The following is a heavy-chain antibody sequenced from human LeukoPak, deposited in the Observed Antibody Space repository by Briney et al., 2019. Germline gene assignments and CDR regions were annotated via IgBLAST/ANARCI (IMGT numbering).Heavy chain of an antibody. Sequence: SETLSLTCTVSGGSISSYYWSWIRQPAGKGLEWIGSIYHSGTTYYNPSLKSRVTISVDRSKNQFSLKLISVTAADTAVYYCARHSPRRIAVAGTTWWFDPWGQGTLVTVSS. J-gene: IGHJ5*01. CDR1: GGSISSYY. CDR3: ARHSPRRIAVAGTTWWFDP. D-gene: IGHD6-19*01. CDR2: IYHSGTT. V-gene: IGHV4-59*08.